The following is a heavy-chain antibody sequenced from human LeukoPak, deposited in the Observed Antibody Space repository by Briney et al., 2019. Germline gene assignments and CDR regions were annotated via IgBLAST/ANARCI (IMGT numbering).Heavy chain of an antibody. D-gene: IGHD2/OR15-2a*01. CDR1: GFTFSSYN. Sequence: PGGSLRLSCAASGFTFSSYNMNWVRQAPGKGLEWVSSISSSSSYIYYADSVKGRFTISRDNSKSTLYLQMSSLRAEDTAVYLCVKDLRSDFMGVLSRYLSYWGQGTLVTVSS. CDR3: VKDLRSDFMGVLSRYLSY. V-gene: IGHV3-21*01. CDR2: ISSSSSYI. J-gene: IGHJ4*02.